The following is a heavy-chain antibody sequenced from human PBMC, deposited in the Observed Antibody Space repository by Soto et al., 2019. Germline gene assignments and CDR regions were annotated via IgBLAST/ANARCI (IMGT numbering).Heavy chain of an antibody. J-gene: IGHJ4*02. CDR2: IYYSGST. CDR3: GRERDYYGSGSTLDY. Sequence: QVQLQESGPGLVKPSQTLSLTCTVSGGSLSSGGYYWSWIRQHPGKGLAWIGYIYYSGSTYYNPSLKSRVTISVDTSKNHFALKLSSVTAADTAVYYCGRERDYYGSGSTLDYWGQVTLVTVSS. CDR1: GGSLSSGGYY. D-gene: IGHD3-10*01. V-gene: IGHV4-31*03.